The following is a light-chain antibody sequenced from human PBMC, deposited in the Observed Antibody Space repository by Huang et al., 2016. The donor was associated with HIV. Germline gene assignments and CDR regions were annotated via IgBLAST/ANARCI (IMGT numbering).Light chain of an antibody. CDR3: MQGTHWPPS. Sequence: DVMMTQSPLSLPVTLGQPASISCRSNQSLVYSDGHTYLNWFQQRPGQSPRRLIYKVSSRDSGVTARVSGSGSGTDFTLTISRMEAEDVGIYYCMQGTHWPPSSGQGTKLEIK. V-gene: IGKV2-30*01. J-gene: IGKJ2*03. CDR2: KVS. CDR1: QSLVYSDGHTY.